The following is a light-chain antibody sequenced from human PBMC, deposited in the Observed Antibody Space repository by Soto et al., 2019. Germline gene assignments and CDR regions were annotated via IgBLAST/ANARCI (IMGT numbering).Light chain of an antibody. CDR2: GAS. CDR3: QQYNNPIT. Sequence: EIVLTQSPATLSLSPGERATLSCRASQSVSSNLAWYQQKPGQAPRLLIYGASTRATGIPARFSGSGSGTEFTLTISSLQSEDFAVYYCQQYNNPITFGQGTRLEIK. V-gene: IGKV3-15*01. CDR1: QSVSSN. J-gene: IGKJ5*01.